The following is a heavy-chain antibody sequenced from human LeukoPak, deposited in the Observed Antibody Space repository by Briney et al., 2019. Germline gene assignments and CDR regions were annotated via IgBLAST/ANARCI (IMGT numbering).Heavy chain of an antibody. V-gene: IGHV4-61*02. Sequence: SETLSLTCTVSGGSISSGSYDWSWIRQPAGKGLEWIGRIYTSGSTNYNPSLKSRVTISVDTSKNQFSLKLSSVTAADTAVYYCARDGPALDPWGQGTLVTVSS. CDR2: IYTSGST. J-gene: IGHJ5*02. CDR3: ARDGPALDP. CDR1: GGSISSGSYD.